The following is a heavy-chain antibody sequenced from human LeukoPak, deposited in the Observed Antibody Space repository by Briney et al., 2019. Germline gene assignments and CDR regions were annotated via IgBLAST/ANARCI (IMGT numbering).Heavy chain of an antibody. CDR1: GFTFSSYA. Sequence: GRSLRLSCAASGFTFSSYAMHWVRQAPGKGLEWVAVIPYDGSNKYYADSVKGRFTISRDNSKNTLYLQMNSLRAEDTAVYYCARVAGRYYGSGTHPWGQGTLVTVSS. J-gene: IGHJ5*02. CDR3: ARVAGRYYGSGTHP. D-gene: IGHD3-10*01. V-gene: IGHV3-30-3*01. CDR2: IPYDGSNK.